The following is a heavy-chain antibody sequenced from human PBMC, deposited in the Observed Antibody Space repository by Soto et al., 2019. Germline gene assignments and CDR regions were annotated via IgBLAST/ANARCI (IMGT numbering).Heavy chain of an antibody. D-gene: IGHD5-12*01. CDR1: GGSISSSSYY. V-gene: IGHV4-39*01. CDR2: IYYSGST. J-gene: IGHJ4*02. Sequence: SETLSLTCTVSGGSISSSSYYWGWIRQPPGKGLEWIGSIYYSGSTYYNPSLKSRVTISVDTSKNQFSLKLSSVTAADTAVYYCATSTWRGYSGYDSDYWGQGTLVTVSS. CDR3: ATSTWRGYSGYDSDY.